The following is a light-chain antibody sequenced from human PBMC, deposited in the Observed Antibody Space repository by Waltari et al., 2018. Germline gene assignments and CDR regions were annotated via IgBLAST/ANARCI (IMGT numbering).Light chain of an antibody. CDR3: QKYGTLPAT. V-gene: IGKV3-20*01. Sequence: EIMLTQSPATLSLSPGERATLSCRASQSISRYLAWYQHKPGQAPRLLIYDASSRATGIPNRFSGSSSGTDFSLTISRLEPEDFAVYYCQKYGTLPATFGQGTKVEIK. CDR2: DAS. CDR1: QSISRY. J-gene: IGKJ1*01.